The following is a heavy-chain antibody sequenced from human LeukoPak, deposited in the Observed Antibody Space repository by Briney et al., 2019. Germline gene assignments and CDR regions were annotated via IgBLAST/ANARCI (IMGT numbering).Heavy chain of an antibody. CDR3: ARGPTVTFNYHYGMDV. V-gene: IGHV3-72*01. J-gene: IGHJ6*02. CDR1: GFTFNDHY. CDR2: TRTKAKDYTT. D-gene: IGHD4-17*01. Sequence: GGSLRLSCATSGFTFNDHYMDWVRQAPGKGLEWVARTRTKAKDYTTEYAASVKGRFTVSRDESMHSLYLQMNSLKTEDTAVYYCARGPTVTFNYHYGMDVWGQGTTVTVSS.